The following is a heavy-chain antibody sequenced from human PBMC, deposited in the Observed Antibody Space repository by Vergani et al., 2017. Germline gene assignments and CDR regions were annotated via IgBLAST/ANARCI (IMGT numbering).Heavy chain of an antibody. J-gene: IGHJ4*02. V-gene: IGHV3-33*01. CDR3: ARKPLGYSSSPGDY. CDR1: GFTFSSYG. Sequence: QVQLVESGGGVVQPGRSLRLSCAASGFTFSSYGMHWVRQAPGKGREWVAVIWYDGSNKYYADSVKGRLTIARDNSKNALYLEMNSLRAEDTAVYYCARKPLGYSSSPGDYWGQGTLVTVSS. CDR2: IWYDGSNK. D-gene: IGHD6-13*01.